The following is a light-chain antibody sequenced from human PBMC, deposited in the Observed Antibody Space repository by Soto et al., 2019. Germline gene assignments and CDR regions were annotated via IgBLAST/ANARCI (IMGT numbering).Light chain of an antibody. V-gene: IGKV1-8*01. J-gene: IGKJ1*01. Sequence: AIRLTQSPSSLTASTGDRVTITCRASQSVSTYLAWYQQKSGKAPKLLISAASTLQSGVPSRFSGSGSGTDFTLTISSLQPEDFATYICQQADSFPWTFGQGTTVEV. CDR2: AAS. CDR3: QQADSFPWT. CDR1: QSVSTY.